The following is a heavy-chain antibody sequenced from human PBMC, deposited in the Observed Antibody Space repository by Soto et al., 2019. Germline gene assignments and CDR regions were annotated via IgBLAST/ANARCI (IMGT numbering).Heavy chain of an antibody. J-gene: IGHJ4*02. D-gene: IGHD5-12*01. CDR1: GGSISISSYY. CDR2: IYYSGST. CDR3: ARDGYNYHYFDY. Sequence: SETLSLTCAVSGGSISISSYYWGWIRQPPGKGLEWIGSIYYSGSTYYNPSLKSRVTISVDTSKNQFSLKLSSVTAADTAVYYCARDGYNYHYFDYWGQGTLVTVSS. V-gene: IGHV4-39*02.